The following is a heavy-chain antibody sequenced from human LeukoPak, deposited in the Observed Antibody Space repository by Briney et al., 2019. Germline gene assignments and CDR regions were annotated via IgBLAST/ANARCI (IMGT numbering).Heavy chain of an antibody. V-gene: IGHV1-2*04. CDR1: GRTFTGYY. CDR2: IDPNSGDT. Sequence: GASVKVSCKASGRTFTGYYVHWVRQAPGQGLEWMGWIDPNSGDTNYAQKFQDWVIMTRDTSITTAYMELTRLRSDDTAMYYCARDSPFGMVTIALDYWGQGTLVTVSS. CDR3: ARDSPFGMVTIALDY. D-gene: IGHD3-3*01. J-gene: IGHJ4*02.